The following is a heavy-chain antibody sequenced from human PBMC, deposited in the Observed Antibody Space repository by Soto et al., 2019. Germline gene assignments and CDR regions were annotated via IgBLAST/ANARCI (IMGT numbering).Heavy chain of an antibody. J-gene: IGHJ4*02. Sequence: SETLSLTCTVSGGSVSSDNYHWNWIRQTPGEGLEWIGYIDYSGSTDYNPSLKSRVTISMDTSKNQFSLKLSSVTAADTAVYYCARDRDSSGYYSGLDYWGQGILVTVSS. CDR2: IDYSGST. D-gene: IGHD3-22*01. V-gene: IGHV4-61*01. CDR3: ARDRDSSGYYSGLDY. CDR1: GGSVSSDNYH.